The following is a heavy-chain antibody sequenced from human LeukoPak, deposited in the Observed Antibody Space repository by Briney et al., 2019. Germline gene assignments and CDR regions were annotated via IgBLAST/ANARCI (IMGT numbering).Heavy chain of an antibody. CDR1: GFTFSSYA. J-gene: IGHJ3*02. CDR2: ISGSGGST. D-gene: IGHD3-22*01. Sequence: GGSLRLSCAASGFTFSSYAMSWVRQAPGKGLEWVSAISGSGGSTYYADSVKGRFTISRDNSKNTLYLQMNSLRDEDTAVYYCAKHYDSSGYFIGFDAFDIWGQGTMVTVSS. CDR3: AKHYDSSGYFIGFDAFDI. V-gene: IGHV3-23*01.